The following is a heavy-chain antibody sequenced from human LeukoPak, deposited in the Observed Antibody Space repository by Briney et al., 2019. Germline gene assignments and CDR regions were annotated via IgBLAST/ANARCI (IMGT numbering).Heavy chain of an antibody. D-gene: IGHD2-8*01. CDR1: GYTFTGYY. CDR2: INPKSGDT. V-gene: IGHV1-2*02. CDR3: ARDQIMTENWFDP. Sequence: ASVKVSCKASGYTFTGYYIHWVRQAPGQGLEWMGWINPKSGDTKYSQKFQGRVTMTRDTSISTAYMELSRLRSDDTAVYYCARDQIMTENWFDPWGQGTLVTVSS. J-gene: IGHJ5*02.